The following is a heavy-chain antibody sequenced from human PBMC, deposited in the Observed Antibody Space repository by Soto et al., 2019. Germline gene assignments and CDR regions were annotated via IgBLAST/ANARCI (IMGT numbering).Heavy chain of an antibody. V-gene: IGHV3-30*18. CDR2: ISSDGSSK. J-gene: IGHJ4*02. Sequence: ESGGGVVQPGRSLRLSCAASGFTFSTYGMHWVRQAPGKGLEWVAVISSDGSSKSYADSVKGRFTISRDNSKNTLYLQINSLRAEDTAVFYCAKGNTYDYGSGAIDCWGQGTLVTVSS. CDR1: GFTFSTYG. CDR3: AKGNTYDYGSGAIDC. D-gene: IGHD3-10*01.